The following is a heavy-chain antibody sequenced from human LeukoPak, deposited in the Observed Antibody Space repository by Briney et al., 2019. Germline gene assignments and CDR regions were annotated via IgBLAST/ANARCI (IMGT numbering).Heavy chain of an antibody. Sequence: SETLSLTCAVYGGSFSGYYWSWIRQPPGKGLEWIGEINHSGSTNYNPSLKSRVTISVDTSKNQFSLKLSSVTAADTAVYYCARVDTAMVWAFDIWGQGTMVTVSS. J-gene: IGHJ3*02. CDR3: ARVDTAMVWAFDI. V-gene: IGHV4-34*01. CDR1: GGSFSGYY. CDR2: INHSGST. D-gene: IGHD5-18*01.